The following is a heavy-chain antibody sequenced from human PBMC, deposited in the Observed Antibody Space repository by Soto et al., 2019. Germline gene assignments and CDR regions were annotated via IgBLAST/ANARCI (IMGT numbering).Heavy chain of an antibody. J-gene: IGHJ4*02. Sequence: PSETLSLTCSVSGGSINSYWWSWIRQPAGKGLEWIGRVYSSGTTDYNPSLNSRATLSVETSKNQFSLKLSSVTAADTAVYYCARDIGSYAYGEGYWGQGIQVTDSS. CDR2: VYSSGTT. CDR1: GGSINSYW. V-gene: IGHV4-4*07. CDR3: ARDIGSYAYGEGY. D-gene: IGHD3-10*01.